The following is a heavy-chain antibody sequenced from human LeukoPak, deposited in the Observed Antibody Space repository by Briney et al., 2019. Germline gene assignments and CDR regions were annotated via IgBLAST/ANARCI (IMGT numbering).Heavy chain of an antibody. CDR2: ISSSSSYI. Sequence: GGSLRLSCAASGFTFSSYSMNWVRQAPGKGLEWVSSISSSSSYIYYADSVKGRFTISRDNAKNSLYLQMNSLRAEDTAVYYCAREAPASIVVVPAAIAALTGGYYHYMDVWGKGTTVTVSS. CDR3: AREAPASIVVVPAAIAALTGGYYHYMDV. CDR1: GFTFSSYS. V-gene: IGHV3-21*01. J-gene: IGHJ6*03. D-gene: IGHD2-2*02.